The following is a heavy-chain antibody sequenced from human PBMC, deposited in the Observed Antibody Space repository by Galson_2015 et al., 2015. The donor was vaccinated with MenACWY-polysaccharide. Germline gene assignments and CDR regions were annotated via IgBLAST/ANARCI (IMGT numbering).Heavy chain of an antibody. CDR2: ISYDGSNK. V-gene: IGHV3-30-3*01. D-gene: IGHD2/OR15-2a*01. Sequence: SLRLSCAASGFTFSSYAMHWVRQAPGKGLEWVAVISYDGSNKYYADSVKGRFTISRDNSKNTLYLQMNSLRAEDTTVCYCARDYCDRISCSGMDVWGQGTTVTVSS. CDR3: ARDYCDRISCSGMDV. CDR1: GFTFSSYA. J-gene: IGHJ6*02.